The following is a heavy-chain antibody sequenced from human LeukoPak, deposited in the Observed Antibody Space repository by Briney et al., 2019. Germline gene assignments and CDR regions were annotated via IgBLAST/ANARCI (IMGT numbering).Heavy chain of an antibody. Sequence: SVKVSCKASGGTFSSYAISWVRQAPGQGLEWMGGIIPIFGTANYAQKFQGRVTITADESTSTAYMELSSLRSEDTAVYYCFSRGYSYGCGTFDYWGQGTLVTVSS. J-gene: IGHJ4*02. V-gene: IGHV1-69*13. CDR2: IIPIFGTA. CDR3: FSRGYSYGCGTFDY. D-gene: IGHD5-18*01. CDR1: GGTFSSYA.